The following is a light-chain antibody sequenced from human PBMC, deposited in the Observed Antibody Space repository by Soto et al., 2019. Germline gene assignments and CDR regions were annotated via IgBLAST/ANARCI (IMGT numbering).Light chain of an antibody. CDR1: SSDVGSYNS. Sequence: QSALTQPASVSGSPGQSITISCTGTSSDVGSYNSVSWYQQHPGKAPKLMIYEVSNRPSGVSNRFSGSKSGNTASLTISGLQAEDEADYYCNSYTSSSTLVFGRGTKLTVL. V-gene: IGLV2-14*01. CDR3: NSYTSSSTLV. CDR2: EVS. J-gene: IGLJ2*01.